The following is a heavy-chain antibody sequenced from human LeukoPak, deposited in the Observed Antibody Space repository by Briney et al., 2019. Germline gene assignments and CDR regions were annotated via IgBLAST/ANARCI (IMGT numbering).Heavy chain of an antibody. CDR2: IWYDGSNK. D-gene: IGHD6-13*01. CDR1: GFTFSSYG. V-gene: IGHV3-33*06. Sequence: GGSLRLSCAASGFTFSSYGMHWVRQAPGKGLEWVAVIWYDGSNKYYADSVKGRFTISRDDSKNALYLQMNSLRAEDTAVYYCAKDGGSGYSSSWYYYYYYHMDVWGKGTTVTVSS. J-gene: IGHJ6*03. CDR3: AKDGGSGYSSSWYYYYYYHMDV.